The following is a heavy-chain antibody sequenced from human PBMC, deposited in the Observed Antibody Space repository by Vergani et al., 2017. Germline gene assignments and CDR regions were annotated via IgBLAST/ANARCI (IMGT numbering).Heavy chain of an antibody. J-gene: IGHJ6*03. Sequence: QVQLVQSGAEVKKPGSSVKVSCKASGGTFSSYTISWVRQAPGQGLEWMGRIIPILGIANYAQKFQGRVTITADKSTSTAYMELSSLRSEDTAVYYCARAVSGTFGGVEVRGYYMDVWGKGTTVTVSS. CDR2: IIPILGIA. D-gene: IGHD3-16*01. CDR1: GGTFSSYT. V-gene: IGHV1-69*02. CDR3: ARAVSGTFGGVEVRGYYMDV.